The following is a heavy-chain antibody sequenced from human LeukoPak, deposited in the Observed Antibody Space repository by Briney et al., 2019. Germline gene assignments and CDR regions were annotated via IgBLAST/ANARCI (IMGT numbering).Heavy chain of an antibody. V-gene: IGHV3-23*01. Sequence: GGSLRLSCAASGFTFSSYAMSWVRQAPGKGPEWVSAISSSGRNIYYADSVKGRFTISRDNSKNTLYLQMNSLRAEDTAVYYCARVYSGNYYWFDPWGQGTLVTVSS. CDR3: ARVYSGNYYWFDP. J-gene: IGHJ5*02. CDR2: ISSSGRNI. CDR1: GFTFSSYA. D-gene: IGHD1-26*01.